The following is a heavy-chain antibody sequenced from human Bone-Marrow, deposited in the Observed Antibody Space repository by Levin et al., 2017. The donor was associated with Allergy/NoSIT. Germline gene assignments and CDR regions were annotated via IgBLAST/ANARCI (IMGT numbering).Heavy chain of an antibody. CDR1: GFTFNSYA. V-gene: IGHV3-23*01. CDR2: ISGTGGST. Sequence: GGSLRLSCAASGFTFNSYAMSWVRQAPGTGLEWVSGISGTGGSTSYADSVKGRFTVSRDNSKNTLYLQMNSLRAEDTALYYCAKVWSAVAATQAFDIWGQGTMVTVSS. CDR3: AKVWSAVAATQAFDI. J-gene: IGHJ3*02. D-gene: IGHD2-15*01.